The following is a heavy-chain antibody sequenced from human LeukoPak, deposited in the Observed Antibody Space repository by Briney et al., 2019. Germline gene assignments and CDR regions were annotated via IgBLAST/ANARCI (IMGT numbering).Heavy chain of an antibody. Sequence: PGGSLRLSCAASGFTFSSYAMSWVRQAPGKGLEWVSAISGSGDSTYYSDSVKGRFTTSRDNSKNTLYVQMNSLRAEDTAVYYCAKDPGYYGSGSYFTCFDYWGQGTLVTVSS. CDR1: GFTFSSYA. V-gene: IGHV3-23*01. J-gene: IGHJ4*02. CDR3: AKDPGYYGSGSYFTCFDY. CDR2: ISGSGDST. D-gene: IGHD3-10*01.